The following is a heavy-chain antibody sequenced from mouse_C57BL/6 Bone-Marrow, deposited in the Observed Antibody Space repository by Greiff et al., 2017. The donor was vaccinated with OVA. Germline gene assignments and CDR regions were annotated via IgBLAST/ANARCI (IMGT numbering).Heavy chain of an antibody. V-gene: IGHV14-2*01. Sequence: VQLQQSGAELVKPGASVKLSCTASGFNFTDYYMHWVKQRPEQGLEWIGRIDPEDGDTKYAPKFQGKATITADTSSNTAYLQLSSLTSEDTAVSYCAWCGLYGSSVWYFDVWGTGTTVTVSS. D-gene: IGHD1-1*01. CDR1: GFNFTDYY. CDR3: AWCGLYGSSVWYFDV. J-gene: IGHJ1*03. CDR2: IDPEDGDT.